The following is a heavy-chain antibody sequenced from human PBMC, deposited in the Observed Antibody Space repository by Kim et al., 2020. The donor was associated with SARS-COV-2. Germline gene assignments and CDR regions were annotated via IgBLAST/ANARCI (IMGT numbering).Heavy chain of an antibody. Sequence: EKYYVDSVKGRFTISRDNAKNALYLQMNSLRAEDTAVYYCASLAVAGLGWGQGTLVTVSS. CDR3: ASLAVAGLG. J-gene: IGHJ4*02. CDR2: EK. V-gene: IGHV3-7*01. D-gene: IGHD6-19*01.